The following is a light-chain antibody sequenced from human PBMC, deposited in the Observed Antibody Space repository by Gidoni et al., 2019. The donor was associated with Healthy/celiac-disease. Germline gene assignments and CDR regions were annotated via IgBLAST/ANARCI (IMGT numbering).Light chain of an antibody. V-gene: IGKV2-28*01. J-gene: IGKJ2*01. Sequence: DIVMTPSPLPLPVTPGEPASISCRSSQSLLHSNGYNYLDWYLQKPGQSPQLLIYLGSNRASGVPDRFSGSGSGADFTLKLSRVEAQDVGVYYCMQALQTPYTFGQGTKLEIK. CDR3: MQALQTPYT. CDR1: QSLLHSNGYNY. CDR2: LGS.